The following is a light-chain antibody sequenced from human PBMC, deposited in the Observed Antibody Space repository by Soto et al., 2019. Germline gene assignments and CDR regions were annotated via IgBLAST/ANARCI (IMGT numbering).Light chain of an antibody. J-gene: IGKJ4*01. CDR2: AAS. V-gene: IGKV1-9*01. Sequence: DIQLTQSPSFLSASVGNRVTITCRASQGISSYLAWYQQKPGKAPKLLIYAASTLQSGVPSRFSGSESGTEFTLTISSLQPEDFATYYCQQLNTYQLTFGGGTKV. CDR1: QGISSY. CDR3: QQLNTYQLT.